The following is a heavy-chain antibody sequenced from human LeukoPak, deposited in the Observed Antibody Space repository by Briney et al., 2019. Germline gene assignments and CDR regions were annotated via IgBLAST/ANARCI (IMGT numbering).Heavy chain of an antibody. J-gene: IGHJ4*02. Sequence: PSETLSLTCTVSGGSISSYYWSWIRQPPGKGLEWIGYIYYSRSTNYNPSLKSRVTISVDTSKNQFSLKLSSVTAADTAVYYCARWGYYDSSGYLDYWGQGTLVTVSS. CDR3: ARWGYYDSSGYLDY. CDR2: IYYSRST. V-gene: IGHV4-59*01. D-gene: IGHD3-22*01. CDR1: GGSISSYY.